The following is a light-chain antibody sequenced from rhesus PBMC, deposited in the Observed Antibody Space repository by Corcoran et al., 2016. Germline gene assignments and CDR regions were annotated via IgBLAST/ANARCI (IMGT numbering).Light chain of an antibody. J-gene: IGKJ2*01. V-gene: IGKV4-1*01. Sequence: DIVMTQSPDSLAVSLGERVTINCKSSQSLLYSSNNKNYLAWYQQKPGQVPNLLIYLASTRESGVPNRCRCSGSGTDFTITISGLQAEDVAVYYCQPYYSTPYSFGQGTKVEIK. CDR1: QSLLYSSNNKNY. CDR2: LAS. CDR3: QPYYSTPYS.